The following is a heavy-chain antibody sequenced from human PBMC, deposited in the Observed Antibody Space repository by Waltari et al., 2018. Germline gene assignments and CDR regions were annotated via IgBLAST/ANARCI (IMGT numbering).Heavy chain of an antibody. CDR3: ARVYGSGSYSYFDY. CDR2: IIPIFGTA. D-gene: IGHD3-10*01. V-gene: IGHV1-69*13. J-gene: IGHJ4*02. CDR1: GYTFTSYG. Sequence: QVQLVQSGAEVKKPGASVKVSCKASGYTFTSYGISWVRQAPGQGLEWMGWIIPIFGTANYAQKFQGRVTITADESTSTAYMELSSLRSEDTAVYYCARVYGSGSYSYFDYWGQGTLVTVSS.